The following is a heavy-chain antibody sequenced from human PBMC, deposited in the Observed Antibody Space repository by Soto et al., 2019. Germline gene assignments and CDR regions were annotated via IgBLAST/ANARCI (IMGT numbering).Heavy chain of an antibody. V-gene: IGHV4-39*01. Sequence: QLQLQESGPGLVRPSETLSLTCTVSGGSISSSSYYWGWIRQPPGKGLEWIGSIYYTGSTYYNPSXXSRVTISIDTXXNXFXXKLPSVTAADPAVYYCARPTYYDSRGYQFPQRFDPWGQGTLVTVSS. CDR2: IYYTGST. J-gene: IGHJ5*02. CDR3: ARPTYYDSRGYQFPQRFDP. D-gene: IGHD3-22*01. CDR1: GGSISSSSYY.